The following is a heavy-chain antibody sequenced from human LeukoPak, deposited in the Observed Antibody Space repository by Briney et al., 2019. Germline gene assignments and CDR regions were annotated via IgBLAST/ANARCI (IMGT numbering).Heavy chain of an antibody. Sequence: GGSLRLSCGASGFTFSSYGMHRVRQAPGKGLEWVAVIWYDGSNKYYADSVRGRITISRDNSKNTLYLQMNSLRAEDTAVYYCARDPVDFWGQGTLVTVSS. CDR1: GFTFSSYG. V-gene: IGHV3-33*01. CDR3: ARDPVDF. CDR2: IWYDGSNK. J-gene: IGHJ4*02.